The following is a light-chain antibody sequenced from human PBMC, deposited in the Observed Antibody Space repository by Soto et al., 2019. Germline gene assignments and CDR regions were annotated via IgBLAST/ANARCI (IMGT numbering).Light chain of an antibody. V-gene: IGKV1-39*01. J-gene: IGKJ5*01. CDR2: DAS. CDR1: QSIGKH. Sequence: DIQMTQSPSFLSASVGDRVTITCRASQSIGKHLNWYQQKPGKARKFLIYDASTLQSGVPSRFTGSGSGTDFTLTVNSLQAEDFAIYYCQQSYSSPTTFGQGTRREI. CDR3: QQSYSSPTT.